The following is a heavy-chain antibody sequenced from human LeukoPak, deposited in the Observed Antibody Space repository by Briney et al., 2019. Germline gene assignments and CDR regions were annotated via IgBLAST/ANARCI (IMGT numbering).Heavy chain of an antibody. D-gene: IGHD3-3*01. CDR3: ARPRNTIFYYYGMDV. Sequence: GGSLRLSCAASGFTFSNYPMYWVRQAPGKGLEWVATISYDGSNNYYADSVKGRFTISRDNSKNTLYPQMSSLRAEDTALYYCARPRNTIFYYYGMDVWGQGTTVTVSS. J-gene: IGHJ6*02. V-gene: IGHV3-30-3*01. CDR2: ISYDGSNN. CDR1: GFTFSNYP.